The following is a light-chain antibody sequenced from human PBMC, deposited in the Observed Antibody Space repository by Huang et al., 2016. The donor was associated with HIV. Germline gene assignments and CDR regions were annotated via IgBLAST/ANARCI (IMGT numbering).Light chain of an antibody. V-gene: IGKV1-5*01. CDR3: QQHESFPWT. CDR1: QTISMW. Sequence: DIQMTQSPSILSASLGDRATITCRASQTISMWLAWYRQRPGTAPQLFSYDSSTVEIGVPSRFGGSGSETEFTLTINKLQADDFATYYCQQHESFPWTFGQGT. CDR2: DSS. J-gene: IGKJ1*01.